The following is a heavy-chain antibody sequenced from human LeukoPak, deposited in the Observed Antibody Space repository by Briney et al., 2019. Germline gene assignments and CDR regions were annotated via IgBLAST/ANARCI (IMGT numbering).Heavy chain of an antibody. CDR2: ISYDGGNK. J-gene: IGHJ6*03. Sequence: SGGSLRLSCAASGFTFSSYAMHWVRQAPGKGLEWVALISYDGGNKYYADSVKARFIISRDNSKNTVYLQMNSLRAEDTAVYYCVPRKEWSCYMDVWGKGTTVTVSS. CDR1: GFTFSSYA. D-gene: IGHD3-3*01. V-gene: IGHV3-30*04. CDR3: VPRKEWSCYMDV.